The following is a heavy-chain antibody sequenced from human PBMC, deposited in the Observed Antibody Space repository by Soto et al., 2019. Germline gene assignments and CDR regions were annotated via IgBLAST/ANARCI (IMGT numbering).Heavy chain of an antibody. CDR2: IYPGDSDT. J-gene: IGHJ4*02. CDR1: GYSFTSYW. CDR3: ARVLGDGVAGSHYFFDY. V-gene: IGHV5-51*01. Sequence: GESLKISCKGSGYSFTSYWIGWVRQMPGKGLEWMGIIYPGDSDTRYSPSFQGQVTISADKSISTAYLQWSSLKASDTAMYYCARVLGDGVAGSHYFFDYWGQGTLVTVSS. D-gene: IGHD6-19*01.